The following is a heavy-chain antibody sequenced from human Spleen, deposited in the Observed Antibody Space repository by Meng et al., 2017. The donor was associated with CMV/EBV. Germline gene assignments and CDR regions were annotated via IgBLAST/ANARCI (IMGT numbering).Heavy chain of an antibody. V-gene: IGHV3-9*01. D-gene: IGHD3-16*01. CDR2: ISWSSGTI. CDR1: GFTFGNYA. Sequence: SLKISCVASGFTFGNYAMHWVRQAPGKGLEWVSCISWSSGTIVYADSVKGRFTISRDNAKNSLYLQVNSLRADDTAVYYCAKAPGAKSLGGPFDIWGQGTMVTVSS. CDR3: AKAPGAKSLGGPFDI. J-gene: IGHJ3*02.